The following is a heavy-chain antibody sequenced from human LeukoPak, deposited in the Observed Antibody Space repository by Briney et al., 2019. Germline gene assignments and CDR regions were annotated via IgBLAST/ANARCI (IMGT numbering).Heavy chain of an antibody. D-gene: IGHD6-6*01. V-gene: IGHV4-34*01. Sequence: SETLTLTCAVYGGSCSGYYWSWIRQPPGKGLEWIGEINHSGSTNYNPSLKSRVTISVDTSKNQFSLKLSSVTAADTAVYYCARDRIAARPHFDYWGQGTLVTVSS. CDR1: GGSCSGYY. CDR2: INHSGST. J-gene: IGHJ4*02. CDR3: ARDRIAARPHFDY.